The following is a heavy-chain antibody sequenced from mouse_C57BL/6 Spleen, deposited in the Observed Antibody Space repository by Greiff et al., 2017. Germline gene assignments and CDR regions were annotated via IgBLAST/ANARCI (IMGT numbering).Heavy chain of an antibody. J-gene: IGHJ3*01. CDR2: ISYDGSN. D-gene: IGHD4-1*01. CDR3: ARDPGTSRFAY. Sequence: EVQRVESGPGLVKPSQSLSLTCSVTGYSITSGYYWNWIRQFPGNKLEWMGYISYDGSNNYNPSLKNRISITRDTSKNQFFLKLNSVTTEDTATYYCARDPGTSRFAYWGQGTLVTVSA. CDR1: GYSITSGYY. V-gene: IGHV3-6*01.